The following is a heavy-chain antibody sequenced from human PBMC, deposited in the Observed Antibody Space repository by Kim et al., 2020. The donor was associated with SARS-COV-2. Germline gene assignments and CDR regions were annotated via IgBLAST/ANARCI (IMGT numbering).Heavy chain of an antibody. CDR3: ARLHSWQHEEFDP. J-gene: IGHJ5*02. D-gene: IGHD6-13*01. V-gene: IGHV4-30-2*04. Sequence: YHPAARSRITISVDTSKNQFSLRLSYVPDADTAVYYCARLHSWQHEEFDPWGQGVLVTVSS.